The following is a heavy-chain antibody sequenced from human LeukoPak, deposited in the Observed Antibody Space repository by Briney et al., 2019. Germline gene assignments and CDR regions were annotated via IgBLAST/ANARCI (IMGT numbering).Heavy chain of an antibody. Sequence: GGSLRLSCAASGFTFSSYAMSWVRQAPGKGLEWVSAMSGSAGSTYYADSVKGWFTISRDNSKNTLYLQMNSLRAEDTAVYYCARAVDFWSGYPQPNWFDPWGQGTLVTVSS. D-gene: IGHD3-3*01. CDR2: MSGSAGST. V-gene: IGHV3-23*01. J-gene: IGHJ5*02. CDR3: ARAVDFWSGYPQPNWFDP. CDR1: GFTFSSYA.